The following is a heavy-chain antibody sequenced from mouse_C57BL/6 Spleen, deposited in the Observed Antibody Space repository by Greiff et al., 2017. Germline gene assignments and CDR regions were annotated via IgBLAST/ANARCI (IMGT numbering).Heavy chain of an antibody. CDR1: GYTFTSYW. V-gene: IGHV1-59*01. CDR2: IDPFDSYT. CDR3: ARKDLLYAMDY. Sequence: QVQLQQPGAELVRPGTSVKLSCKASGYTFTSYWMHWVKQRPGQGLEWIGVIDPFDSYTNYNQKFKGKATLTVDTSSSTAYMQLSSLTSEDSAVYYCARKDLLYAMDYWGQGTSVTVSS. J-gene: IGHJ4*01.